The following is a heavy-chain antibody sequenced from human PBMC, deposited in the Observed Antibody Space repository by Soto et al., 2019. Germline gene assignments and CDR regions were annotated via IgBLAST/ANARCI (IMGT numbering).Heavy chain of an antibody. CDR2: IWYDGSNK. CDR1: GFTFSSYG. V-gene: IGHV3-33*01. J-gene: IGHJ6*02. CDR3: ARDGEGGWLTMVRGVDIWSPYYYYGMDV. D-gene: IGHD3-10*01. Sequence: QAGGSLRLSCAASGFTFSSYGMHWVRQAPGKRLEWVAVIWYDGSNKYYADSVKGRFTISRDNSKNTLYLQMNSLRAEDTAVYYCARDGEGGWLTMVRGVDIWSPYYYYGMDVWGQGTTVTVSS.